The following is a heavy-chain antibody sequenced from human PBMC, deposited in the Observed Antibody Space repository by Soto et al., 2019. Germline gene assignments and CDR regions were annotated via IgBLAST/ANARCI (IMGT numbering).Heavy chain of an antibody. CDR3: AREREQLPSTYPHFVDV. J-gene: IGHJ6*01. Sequence: LSLNCAISGDSVSSNSAAWNWIRQSPSRGLEWLGRTYYRSKWYNDYAVSVKSRITINPDTSKNQFSLQLNSVTPEDTAVYYCAREREQLPSTYPHFVDVWGQGTTVTVSS. CDR1: GDSVSSNSAA. V-gene: IGHV6-1*01. CDR2: TYYRSKWYN. D-gene: IGHD6-6*01.